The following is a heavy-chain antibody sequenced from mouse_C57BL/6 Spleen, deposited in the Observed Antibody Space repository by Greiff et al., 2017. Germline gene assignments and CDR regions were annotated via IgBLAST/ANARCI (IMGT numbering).Heavy chain of an antibody. D-gene: IGHD4-1*01. CDR2: ISDGGSYT. J-gene: IGHJ2*01. CDR3: ARDRGTGAFDY. Sequence: EVQLVESGGGLVKPGGSLKLSCAASGFTFSSYAMSWVRQTPEKRLAWVATISDGGSYTYYPDNVKGRFTISRDNAKNNLYLQMSHLKSEDTAMYYCARDRGTGAFDYWGQGTTLTVSS. CDR1: GFTFSSYA. V-gene: IGHV5-4*01.